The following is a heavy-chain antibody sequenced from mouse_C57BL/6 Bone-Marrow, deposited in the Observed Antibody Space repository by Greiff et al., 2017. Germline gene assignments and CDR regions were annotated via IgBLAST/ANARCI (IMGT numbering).Heavy chain of an antibody. V-gene: IGHV1-50*01. J-gene: IGHJ4*01. CDR1: GYTFTSYW. CDR2: IDPSDSYT. Sequence: VKQSCKASGYTFTSYWMQWVKQRPGQGLEWIGEIDPSDSYTNYNQKFKGKATLTVDTSSSTAYMQLSSLTSEDSAVYYCARGATIVTPYYYAMDYWGQGTSVTVSS. CDR3: ARGATIVTPYYYAMDY. D-gene: IGHD2-5*01.